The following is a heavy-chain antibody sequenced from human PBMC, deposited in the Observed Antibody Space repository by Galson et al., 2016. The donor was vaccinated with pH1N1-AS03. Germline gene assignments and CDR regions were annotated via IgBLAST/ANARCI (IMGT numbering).Heavy chain of an antibody. J-gene: IGHJ4*02. CDR3: ARTPAEMATISFDY. V-gene: IGHV1-46*01. CDR1: GYTFTNYF. CDR2: INPSGGTT. Sequence: SVKVSCKASGYTFTNYFMHWVRQAPGQGLEWMGVINPSGGTTRYAQKFQGRVTMTRDTSTSTVYMELSRLRSADPAVYYCARTPAEMATISFDYWGQGTLVTVSS. D-gene: IGHD5-24*01.